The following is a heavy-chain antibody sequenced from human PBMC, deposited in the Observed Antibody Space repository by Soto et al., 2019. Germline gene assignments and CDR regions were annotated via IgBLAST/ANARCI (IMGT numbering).Heavy chain of an antibody. Sequence: QVQLVQSGAEVKKPGSSVKVSCKASGGTFNSYALTWVRQAPGHGLEWMGGIIPIFRSTNYTQKFQGRITITANGSTSIAYLELTSLLAVDTAVYYCPKVLHHPHVSGWRSLYWYFVLWGRCTLVYVSS. CDR2: IIPIFRST. V-gene: IGHV1-69*01. CDR1: GGTFNSYA. D-gene: IGHD6-19*01. J-gene: IGHJ2*01. CDR3: PKVLHHPHVSGWRSLYWYFVL.